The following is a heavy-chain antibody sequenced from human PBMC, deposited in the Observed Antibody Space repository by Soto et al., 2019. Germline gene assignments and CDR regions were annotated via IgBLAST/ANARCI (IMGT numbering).Heavy chain of an antibody. CDR1: GGSFSGYY. Sequence: PSDTLSLTCAVYGGSFSGYYWSWIRQPPGKGLEWIGEINHSGSTNYNPSLKSRVTISVDTSKNQFSLKLSSVTAADTAVYYCAGGRNSWPYYYYYYGMDVWGQGTTVTVSS. CDR3: AGGRNSWPYYYYYYGMDV. V-gene: IGHV4-34*01. J-gene: IGHJ6*02. CDR2: INHSGST. D-gene: IGHD2-2*01.